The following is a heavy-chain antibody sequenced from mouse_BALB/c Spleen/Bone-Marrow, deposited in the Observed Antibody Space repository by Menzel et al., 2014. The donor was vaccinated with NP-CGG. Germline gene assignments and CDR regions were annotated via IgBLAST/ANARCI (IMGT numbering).Heavy chain of an antibody. CDR2: IRNKPNGYTT. J-gene: IGHJ3*01. D-gene: IGHD2-3*01. Sequence: EVLLVESGGGLVQPGNSLRLSCATSGFTFTDYYMTWVRQPPGKALEWLAFIRNKPNGYTTEYSPSVKGRFTISRDNSQSILYLQMNTLRAEDSATYYCARDEGLLRFAYGGQGTLVTVSA. CDR1: GFTFTDYY. CDR3: ARDEGLLRFAY. V-gene: IGHV7-3*02.